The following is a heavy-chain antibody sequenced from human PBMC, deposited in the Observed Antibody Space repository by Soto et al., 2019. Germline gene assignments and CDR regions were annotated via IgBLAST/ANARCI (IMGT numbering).Heavy chain of an antibody. Sequence: SETLSLTCTVSGGSISSYYWSWIRQPPGKGLEWIGYIYYSGSTNYNPPLKSRVTISVDTSKNQFSLKLSSVTAADTAVYYCAKDSADYGDYVAGPYFDYWGQGTLVTVSS. V-gene: IGHV4-59*01. CDR3: AKDSADYGDYVAGPYFDY. D-gene: IGHD4-17*01. CDR2: IYYSGST. J-gene: IGHJ4*02. CDR1: GGSISSYY.